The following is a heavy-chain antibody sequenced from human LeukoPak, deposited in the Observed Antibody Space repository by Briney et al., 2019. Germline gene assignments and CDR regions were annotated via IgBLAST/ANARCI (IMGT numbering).Heavy chain of an antibody. CDR2: MNPNSGNT. J-gene: IGHJ4*02. CDR3: ARDMVRGVIVPNY. D-gene: IGHD3-10*01. V-gene: IGHV1-8*01. CDR1: GYTFTSYD. Sequence: ASVKVSCKASGYTFTSYDINWVRQATGQGLEWMGWMNPNSGNTGYAQKFQGRVTMTTDTSTSTAYMELRSLRSDDTAVYYCARDMVRGVIVPNYWGQGTLVTVSS.